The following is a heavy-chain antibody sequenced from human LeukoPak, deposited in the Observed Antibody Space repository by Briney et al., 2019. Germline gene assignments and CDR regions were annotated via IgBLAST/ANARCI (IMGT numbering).Heavy chain of an antibody. V-gene: IGHV1-2*06. CDR2: INPNSGDT. D-gene: IGHD2-21*02. CDR1: GYTFSAYY. CDR3: ARDYCAGDCFPDY. J-gene: IGHJ4*02. Sequence: GASVKVSCKASGYTFSAYYMHWVRQAPGQGLEWMGRINPNSGDTNNAQNSQGRVTLTRDTSISTAYMELSRLRSDDTAVYYCARDYCAGDCFPDYWGQGTLVTVSS.